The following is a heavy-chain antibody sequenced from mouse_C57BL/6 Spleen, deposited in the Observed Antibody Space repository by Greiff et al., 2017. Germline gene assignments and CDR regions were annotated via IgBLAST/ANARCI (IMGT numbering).Heavy chain of an antibody. D-gene: IGHD2-12*01. V-gene: IGHV5-17*01. CDR2: ISSGSSTI. CDR3: ARGRRSYWYFDV. CDR1: GFTFSDYG. Sequence: EVKLVESGGGLVKPGGSLTLSCAASGFTFSDYGMHWVRQAPEKGLEWVAYISSGSSTIYYADTVKGRFTISRDNAKNTLFLQMTSLWSEDTAMYYCARGRRSYWYFDVWGTGTTVTVSS. J-gene: IGHJ1*03.